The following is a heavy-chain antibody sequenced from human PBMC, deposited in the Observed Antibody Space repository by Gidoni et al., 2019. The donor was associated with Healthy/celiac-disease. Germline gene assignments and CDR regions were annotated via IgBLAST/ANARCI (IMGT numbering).Heavy chain of an antibody. D-gene: IGHD3-10*01. CDR1: GYTFTSYG. CDR3: ARDSNPVLLWFGELWP. V-gene: IGHV1-18*04. CDR2: ISAYNGNK. J-gene: IGHJ5*02. Sequence: QVQLVQSGAEVKKPGASVKVSCKASGYTFTSYGISWVRQAPGQGLEWMGWISAYNGNKNYEQKLQGRVTRTTDTSTSTAYMELRSLRSDDTAVYYCARDSNPVLLWFGELWPWGQGTLVTVSS.